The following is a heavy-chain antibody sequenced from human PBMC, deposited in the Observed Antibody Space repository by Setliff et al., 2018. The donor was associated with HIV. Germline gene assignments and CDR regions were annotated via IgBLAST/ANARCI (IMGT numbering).Heavy chain of an antibody. CDR1: GYSFSNFA. CDR2: INAGSGNT. J-gene: IGHJ5*01. D-gene: IGHD2-15*01. Sequence: ASVKVSCKASGYSFSNFAIHWVRQAPGQRLEWLGWINAGSGNTRYSQKFQDRLTITRDTSARTVYMEPSSLKSEDTAVYYCARVRCSGANCFNWFDFWGQGTPVTVSS. V-gene: IGHV1-3*01. CDR3: ARVRCSGANCFNWFDF.